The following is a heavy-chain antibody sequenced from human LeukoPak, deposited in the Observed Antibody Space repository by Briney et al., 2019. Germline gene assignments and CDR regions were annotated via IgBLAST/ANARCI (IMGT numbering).Heavy chain of an antibody. CDR1: GYSFTAYY. J-gene: IGHJ4*02. Sequence: ASVKVSCKASGYSFTAYYIHWVRQAPGQGPEWMGWINIYSGGTNYAQKFQGRVTMTRDTSISTAYMEMSSLRSDDTAVYYCVRDHLHYFDYWGQGTLVTVSS. CDR2: INIYSGGT. CDR3: VRDHLHYFDY. V-gene: IGHV1-2*02.